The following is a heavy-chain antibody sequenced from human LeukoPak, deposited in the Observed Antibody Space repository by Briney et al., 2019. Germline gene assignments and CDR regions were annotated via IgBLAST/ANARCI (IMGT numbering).Heavy chain of an antibody. J-gene: IGHJ6*02. CDR1: GYSISSGYY. D-gene: IGHD3-10*01. CDR2: IYHSGST. CDR3: ARVAAFGESYYYGMDV. Sequence: SETLSLTCTVSGYSISSGYYWGWIRQPPGKGLEWIGSIYHSGSTYYNPSLKSRVTISVDTSKNQFSLKLSSVTAADTAVYYCARVAAFGESYYYGMDVWGQGTTVTVSS. V-gene: IGHV4-38-2*02.